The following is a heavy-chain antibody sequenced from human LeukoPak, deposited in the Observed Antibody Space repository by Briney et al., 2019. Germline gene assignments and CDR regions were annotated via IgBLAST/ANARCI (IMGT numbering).Heavy chain of an antibody. V-gene: IGHV4-59*12. D-gene: IGHD3-10*01. CDR1: GGSISSYY. J-gene: IGHJ6*02. CDR3: AIDDTYGDYYYGMDV. CDR2: IYYSGST. Sequence: SETLSLTCTVSGGSISSYYWSWLRQPPGKGLEWIGYIYYSGSTNYNPSLKSRVTISVDTSKNQFSLKLSSVTAADTAVYYCAIDDTYGDYYYGMDVWGQGTTVTVSS.